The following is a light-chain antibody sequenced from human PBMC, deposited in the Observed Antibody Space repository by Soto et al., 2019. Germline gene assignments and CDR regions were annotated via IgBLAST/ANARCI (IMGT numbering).Light chain of an antibody. J-gene: IGKJ4*01. CDR3: QEHNSAVLT. CDR2: AAS. Sequence: DIQMTQSPSSLSASVGDRVTITCRASQGISHYLAWYQQKPGKVPKLLIYAASILQSGVSSRFSGSGSGADLTLTISSLRPEDGATYYCQEHNSAVLTFGGGTKVEIK. CDR1: QGISHY. V-gene: IGKV1-27*01.